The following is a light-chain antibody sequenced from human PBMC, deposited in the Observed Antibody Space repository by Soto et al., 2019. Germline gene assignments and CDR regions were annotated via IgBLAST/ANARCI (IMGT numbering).Light chain of an antibody. CDR1: QSVSSN. J-gene: IGKJ4*01. CDR3: QQYNNWPLS. V-gene: IGKV3-15*01. CDR2: DTF. Sequence: EIVMTQSPATLSVSPGERATLSCRASQSVSSNLAWYQQKPGQDPRLLIYDTFRRATGIPARFSGSGSGTEFTLTISSLQSADFAVYYCQQYNNWPLSFGGGTKVQIK.